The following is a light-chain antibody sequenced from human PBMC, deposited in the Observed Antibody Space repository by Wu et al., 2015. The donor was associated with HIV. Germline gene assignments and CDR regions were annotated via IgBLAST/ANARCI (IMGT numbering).Light chain of an antibody. CDR2: GSF. V-gene: IGKV1-39*01. Sequence: DIQMTQPPSSLSASVGDRVIITCRASQSIGTNLNWYQFKPGKAPKFLIYGSFTLQSGVPPRFSGTAFGTSYFTLTINSLQPEDIATYYCQQTQDFPLTFGGGTKVDI. CDR3: QQTQDFPLT. CDR1: QSIGTN. J-gene: IGKJ4*01.